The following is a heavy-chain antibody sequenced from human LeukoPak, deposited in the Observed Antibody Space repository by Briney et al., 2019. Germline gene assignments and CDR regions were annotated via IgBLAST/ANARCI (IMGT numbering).Heavy chain of an antibody. Sequence: PGGSLRLSCAVSGFTFDDYAMHWVRQVPGKGLEWVSGINWNSDSIGYADSVKGRFTISRDNSKNTVYLQMNSLRAEDTAVYYCARWGVGWLQFSDAFDIWGQGTMVTVSS. CDR1: GFTFDDYA. D-gene: IGHD5-24*01. CDR2: INWNSDSI. V-gene: IGHV3-9*01. CDR3: ARWGVGWLQFSDAFDI. J-gene: IGHJ3*02.